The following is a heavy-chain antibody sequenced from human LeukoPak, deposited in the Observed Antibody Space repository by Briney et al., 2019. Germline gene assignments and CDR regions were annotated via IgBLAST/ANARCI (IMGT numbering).Heavy chain of an antibody. CDR2: IYYSGST. Sequence: SETLSLTCTVSGGSISSGGYYRSWIRQHPGKGLEWIGYIYYSGSTYYNPSLKSRVTISVDTSKNQFSLKLSSVTAADTAVYYCARVDVSWGGWFDPWGQGTLVTVSS. CDR1: GGSISSGGYY. D-gene: IGHD3-10*01. J-gene: IGHJ5*02. CDR3: ARVDVSWGGWFDP. V-gene: IGHV4-31*03.